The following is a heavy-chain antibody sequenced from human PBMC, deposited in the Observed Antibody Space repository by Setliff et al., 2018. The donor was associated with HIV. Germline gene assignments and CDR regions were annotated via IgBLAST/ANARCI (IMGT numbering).Heavy chain of an antibody. V-gene: IGHV4-39*01. CDR3: ARLSSYRRSSYYFDY. CDR2: IYHSGST. CDR1: GDSISDTTYY. J-gene: IGHJ4*02. Sequence: SETLSLTCSVSGDSISDTTYYWGWIRQPPGKGLEWIGNIYHSGSTLYKPSLKSRVTMSVDTSKNQFSLKLNSVTAADTAVYHCARLSSYRRSSYYFDYWGQGALVTVSS. D-gene: IGHD6-6*01.